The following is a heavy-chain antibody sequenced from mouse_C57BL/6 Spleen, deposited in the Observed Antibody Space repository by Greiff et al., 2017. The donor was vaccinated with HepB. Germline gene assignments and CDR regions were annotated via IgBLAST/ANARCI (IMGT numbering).Heavy chain of an antibody. J-gene: IGHJ4*01. D-gene: IGHD1-1*01. CDR1: GYTFTDYY. V-gene: IGHV1-19*01. CDR2: INPYNGGT. Sequence: EVQLQQSGPVLVKPGASVKMSCKASGYTFTDYYMNWVKQSHGKSLEWIGVINPYNGGTSYNQKFKGKATLTVDKSSSTAYMELNSLTSEDSAVYYCARRGRLAYAIDGWGEGTSVTVSS. CDR3: ARRGRLAYAIDG.